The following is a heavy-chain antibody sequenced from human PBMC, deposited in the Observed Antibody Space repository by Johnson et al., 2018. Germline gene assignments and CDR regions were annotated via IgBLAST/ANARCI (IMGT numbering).Heavy chain of an antibody. J-gene: IGHJ3*01. D-gene: IGHD2-21*02. CDR2: IIPMFGTA. CDR1: GGTFSSYA. Sequence: QVQLVESGAEVKKXGSSVKVXCKASGGTFSSYAINWVRQAPGQGLEWMGGIIPMFGTANYTQKFQGRLTITADESTSTAYMELGRLTPEDTAMYFCARGIMLLTAAFDLWGQGTVVTVSS. CDR3: ARGIMLLTAAFDL. V-gene: IGHV1-69*01.